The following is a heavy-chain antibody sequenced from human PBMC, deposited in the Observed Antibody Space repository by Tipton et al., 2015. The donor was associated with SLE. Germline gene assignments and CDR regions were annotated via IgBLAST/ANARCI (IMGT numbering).Heavy chain of an antibody. CDR1: GGSISSGSYY. D-gene: IGHD2-2*01. CDR3: ARVTRGFYYFDY. Sequence: TLSLTCTVSGGSISSGSYYWSWIRQPAGKGLEWIGYIYTSGSTNYNPSLKSRVTISVDTSKNQFSLKLSSVTAADTAVYYCARVTRGFYYFDYWGQGTLVTVSS. J-gene: IGHJ4*02. V-gene: IGHV4-61*09. CDR2: IYTSGST.